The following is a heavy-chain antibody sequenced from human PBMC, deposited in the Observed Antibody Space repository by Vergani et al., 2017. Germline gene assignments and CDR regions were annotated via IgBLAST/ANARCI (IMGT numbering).Heavy chain of an antibody. CDR3: ARGQYWTYYYYYMDV. CDR2: IYYSGST. D-gene: IGHD3/OR15-3a*01. V-gene: IGHV4-59*01. J-gene: IGHJ6*03. Sequence: QVQLQESGPGLVKPSETLSLTCTVSGGSISSYYWSWIRQPPGKGLEWIGYIYYSGSTNYNPSLKSRVTISVDTSKNQFSLKLSSVTAADTAVYYCARGQYWTYYYYYMDVWGKGTTVTVSS. CDR1: GGSISSYY.